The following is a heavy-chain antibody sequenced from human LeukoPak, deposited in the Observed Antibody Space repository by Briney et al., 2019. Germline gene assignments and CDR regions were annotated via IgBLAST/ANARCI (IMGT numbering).Heavy chain of an antibody. CDR3: ARRGGSGRAFDF. J-gene: IGHJ4*02. Sequence: PSESLSLTCSVSGASISGGTYCWGWIRPPPGKGLEWFGSIYYTGSTYDNPSLKSRVTISVDTSKNQFSLKLSSVTAADTAVYYCARRGGSGRAFDFGGWGPLVIVTA. D-gene: IGHD1-26*01. V-gene: IGHV4-39*01. CDR2: IYYTGST. CDR1: GASISGGTYC.